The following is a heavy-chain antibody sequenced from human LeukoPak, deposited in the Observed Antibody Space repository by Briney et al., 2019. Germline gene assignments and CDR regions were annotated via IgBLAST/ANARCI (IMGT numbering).Heavy chain of an antibody. V-gene: IGHV4-39*01. CDR3: ARGLGYSYGPHFEY. J-gene: IGHJ4*02. D-gene: IGHD5-18*01. CDR1: GGSISSSSYY. Sequence: SETLSLTCTVSGGSISSSSYYWGWIRQPPGMGLEYIGNIYYSGSTYYNPSLKSRVTISVDTSKNQFSLKLSSVTAADTAVYYCARGLGYSYGPHFEYWGQGTLVTVSS. CDR2: IYYSGST.